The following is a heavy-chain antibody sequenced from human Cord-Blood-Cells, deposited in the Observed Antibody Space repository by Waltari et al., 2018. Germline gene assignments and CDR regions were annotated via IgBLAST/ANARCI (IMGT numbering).Heavy chain of an antibody. V-gene: IGHV4-39*01. CDR1: GGSISSSSYY. J-gene: IGHJ3*02. CDR2: IYYSGST. Sequence: QLQLQESGPGLVKPSETLSLTCTVSGGSISSSSYYWGWIRQPPGRAMEWIGSIYYSGSTYYNTPLKSQVTISVDTSKNQFSLKLSSVTAADTAVYYCASTYYYGSGSYYNHAFDIWGQGTMVTVSS. CDR3: ASTYYYGSGSYYNHAFDI. D-gene: IGHD3-10*01.